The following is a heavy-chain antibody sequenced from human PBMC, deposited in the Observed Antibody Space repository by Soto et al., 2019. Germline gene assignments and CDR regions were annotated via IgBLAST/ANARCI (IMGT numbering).Heavy chain of an antibody. CDR3: ARGSTGDYVDY. V-gene: IGHV4-34*01. Sequence: SETLSLTCAVYGGSFWGYYWSWIRQPPGKGLEWIGEINHSGSTNYNPSLKSRVTISVDTSKNQFSLKLSSVTAADTAVYYCARGSTGDYVDYWGQGTLVTVSS. D-gene: IGHD1-1*01. CDR1: GGSFWGYY. CDR2: INHSGST. J-gene: IGHJ4*02.